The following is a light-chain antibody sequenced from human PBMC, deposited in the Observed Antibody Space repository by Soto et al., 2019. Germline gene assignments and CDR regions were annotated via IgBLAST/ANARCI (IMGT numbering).Light chain of an antibody. CDR2: DAS. Sequence: DIQMTQSPSSLSASVGDRVTITCRTSQSIDNYLNWYQQKPGKAPKLLIYDASSLESGVPSRFSGSGSGTEFTLTISSLQPDDFATYYCQQYNSWTFGQGTKVDIK. V-gene: IGKV1-5*01. J-gene: IGKJ1*01. CDR1: QSIDNY. CDR3: QQYNSWT.